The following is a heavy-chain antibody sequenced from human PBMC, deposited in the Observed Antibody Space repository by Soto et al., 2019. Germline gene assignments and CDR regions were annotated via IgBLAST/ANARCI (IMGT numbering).Heavy chain of an antibody. Sequence: GGSLRLSCAASGFTFSSYAMSWVRQAPGKGLEWVSAISGSGGSTYYADSVKGRFTISRDNSKNTLYLQMNSLRAEDTAVYYCAIGGDKAVSGPGFDYWGQGTLVTVSS. CDR2: ISGSGGST. D-gene: IGHD3-10*01. V-gene: IGHV3-23*01. CDR1: GFTFSSYA. J-gene: IGHJ4*02. CDR3: AIGGDKAVSGPGFDY.